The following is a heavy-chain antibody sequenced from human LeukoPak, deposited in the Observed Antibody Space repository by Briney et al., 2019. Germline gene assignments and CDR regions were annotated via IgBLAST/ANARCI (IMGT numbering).Heavy chain of an antibody. CDR1: GGSISSYY. J-gene: IGHJ4*02. D-gene: IGHD6-19*01. V-gene: IGHV4-59*08. CDR2: IYYSGST. CDR3: ARHWEGYSSGWYPDRGYYDY. Sequence: SETLSLTCTVSGGSISSYYWSWIRQPPGKGLEWIGSIYYSGSTYYKPSLKSRVTISVDTSKNQFSLKLSSVTAADTAVYYCARHWEGYSSGWYPDRGYYDYWGQGTLVTVSS.